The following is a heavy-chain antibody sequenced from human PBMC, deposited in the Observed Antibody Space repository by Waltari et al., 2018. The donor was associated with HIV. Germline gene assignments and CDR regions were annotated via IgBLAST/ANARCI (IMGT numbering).Heavy chain of an antibody. CDR1: GFSHSTRGVG. Sequence: QIPLKESGPTLVKPTQTLTLTCTFSGFSHSTRGVGVCWISQPPGKALEWLALIYLNDEKRYSPSLKSRFTITKDTSKNQVVLTMTNMDPGDTATYYCARQYYYDSSGYYTCDYWCQGTLVTVSS. J-gene: IGHJ4*02. CDR2: IYLNDEK. CDR3: ARQYYYDSSGYYTCDY. V-gene: IGHV2-5*01. D-gene: IGHD3-22*01.